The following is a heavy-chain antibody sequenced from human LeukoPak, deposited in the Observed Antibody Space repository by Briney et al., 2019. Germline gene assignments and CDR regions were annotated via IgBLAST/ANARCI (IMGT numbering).Heavy chain of an antibody. CDR2: IYYSGST. D-gene: IGHD3-22*01. CDR3: ALEYYDSSGYYHY. J-gene: IGHJ4*02. V-gene: IGHV4-31*03. CDR1: GGSISSGGYY. Sequence: PSQTLSLTCTVSGGSISSGGYYWSWIRQHPGKGLEWIGYIYYSGSTYYNPSLKSRVTISVDTSKNQFSLKLSSVTAADTAVYYCALEYYDSSGYYHYWGQGTLVTVSS.